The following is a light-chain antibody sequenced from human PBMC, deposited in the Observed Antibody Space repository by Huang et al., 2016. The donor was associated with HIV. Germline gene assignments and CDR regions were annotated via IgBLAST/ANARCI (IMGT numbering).Light chain of an antibody. CDR2: WAS. CDR3: QQYYNTPLT. CDR1: QSLLYSSNNKNY. V-gene: IGKV4-1*01. J-gene: IGKJ2*01. Sequence: DIVMTQSPDSLAVSLGERANINCKSSQSLLYSSNNKNYLAWYQQKPGQPPKLLIYWASTRESGVPDRFTGSGSGTVFTLTISSLQAEDVAVYYCQQYYNTPLTFGQGTKLEIK.